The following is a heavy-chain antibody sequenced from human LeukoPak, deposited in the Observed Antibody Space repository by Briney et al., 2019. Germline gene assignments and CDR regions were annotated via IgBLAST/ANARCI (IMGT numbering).Heavy chain of an antibody. J-gene: IGHJ6*03. CDR1: GGTFISYA. Sequence: SVKVSCKASGGTFISYAISWVRQAPGQGLEWMGGIIPIFGTANYAQKFQGRVTITADESTSTAYMELSSLRSEDTAVYYCARGPDIVVVPAAPYYYYHYMDVWGKGTTVTVSS. D-gene: IGHD2-2*01. CDR3: ARGPDIVVVPAAPYYYYHYMDV. CDR2: IIPIFGTA. V-gene: IGHV1-69*13.